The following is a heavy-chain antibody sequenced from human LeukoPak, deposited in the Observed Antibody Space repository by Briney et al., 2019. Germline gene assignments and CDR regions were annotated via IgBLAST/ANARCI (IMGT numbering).Heavy chain of an antibody. D-gene: IGHD2-15*01. J-gene: IGHJ4*02. CDR2: INHSGST. Sequence: SETLSLTCAVYGGSFSGYYWSWIRQPPGKGLEWIGEINHSGSTNYNPSLKSRVTISVDTSKNQFSLKLSSVTAADTAVYYCATSPLGYCSGGSCYTPPYYFDYWGQGTLVTVSS. CDR3: ATSPLGYCSGGSCYTPPYYFDY. CDR1: GGSFSGYY. V-gene: IGHV4-34*01.